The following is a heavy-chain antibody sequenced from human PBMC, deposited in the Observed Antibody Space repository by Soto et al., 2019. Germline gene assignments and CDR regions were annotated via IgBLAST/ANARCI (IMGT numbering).Heavy chain of an antibody. J-gene: IGHJ6*03. CDR1: GGTFSSYT. D-gene: IGHD2-8*02. CDR3: ARDTGTSRPPNWNYYDMDV. V-gene: IGHV1-69*08. Sequence: QVQLVQSGAEVKKPGSSVKVSCKASGGTFSSYTISWVRQAPGQGLEWMGRIIPILGIANYAQKFQGRVTITAEQSTSTAYMELSSLRAEDTAVQYCARDTGTSRPPNWNYYDMDVWGKGTTVTVAS. CDR2: IIPILGIA.